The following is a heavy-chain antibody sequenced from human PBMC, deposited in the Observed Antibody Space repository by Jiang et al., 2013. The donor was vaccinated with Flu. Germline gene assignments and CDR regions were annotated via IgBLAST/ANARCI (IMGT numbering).Heavy chain of an antibody. CDR1: GGSISSGSYY. CDR2: IYTSGST. J-gene: IGHJ4*02. Sequence: PGLVKPSQTLSLTCTVSGGSISSGSYYWSWIRQPAGKGLEWIGRIYTSGSTNYNPSLKSRVTISVDTSKNQFSLKLSSVTAADTAVYYCARVGYSSSWYFDYWGQGTLVTVSS. CDR3: ARVGYSSSWYFDY. V-gene: IGHV4-61*02. D-gene: IGHD6-13*01.